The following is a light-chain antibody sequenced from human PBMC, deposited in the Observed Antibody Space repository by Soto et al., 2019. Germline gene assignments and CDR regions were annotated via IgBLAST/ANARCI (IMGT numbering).Light chain of an antibody. J-gene: IGKJ4*01. V-gene: IGKV3-11*01. CDR3: QQRGNWPLS. CDR1: QSVSTY. Sequence: EIVLTQSPATLSLSPGERATLSCRASQSVSTYLVWYQQKPGQAPRLLIYDASNRATGIPARFSGSGSGTDFTLTISSLEPEDVAVYDCQQRGNWPLSFGGGTKVEGK. CDR2: DAS.